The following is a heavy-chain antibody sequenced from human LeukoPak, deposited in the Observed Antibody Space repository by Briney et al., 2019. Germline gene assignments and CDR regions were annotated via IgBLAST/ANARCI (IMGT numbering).Heavy chain of an antibody. V-gene: IGHV3-30*04. Sequence: QAGGSLGLSCAASGFTFSSCTMHWVRQASGRGPEWVGLIFYDGSTTKFADSVKGRFTISRDNSKSTLFLQMNSLRPDDTAMYYCVRAQGTSRWSDWFDSWGQGTLVTVSS. J-gene: IGHJ5*01. D-gene: IGHD6-13*01. CDR3: VRAQGTSRWSDWFDS. CDR1: GFTFSSCT. CDR2: IFYDGSTT.